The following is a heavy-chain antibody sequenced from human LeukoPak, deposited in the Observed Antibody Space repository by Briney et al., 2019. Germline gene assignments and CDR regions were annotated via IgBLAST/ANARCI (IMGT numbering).Heavy chain of an antibody. CDR1: GFTFSTYG. CDR2: IWYDGSNK. CDR3: ARGFQYYSYGMDV. V-gene: IGHV3-33*01. J-gene: IGHJ6*02. Sequence: GGSLRLSCAASGFTFSTYGIHWVRQAPGKGLEWVAVIWYDGSNKYFADSVKGRFTISRDNSKNTLHLQMNSLRAEDTAVYYCARGFQYYSYGMDVWGQGTTVIVSS.